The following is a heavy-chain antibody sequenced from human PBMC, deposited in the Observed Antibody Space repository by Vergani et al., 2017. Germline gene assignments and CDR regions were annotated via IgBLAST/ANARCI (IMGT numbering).Heavy chain of an antibody. CDR3: ARDGNKGYCSSTSCYGLYYYGMDV. J-gene: IGHJ6*02. V-gene: IGHV1-69*04. CDR1: GGTFSSYA. Sequence: QVQLVQSGAEVKKPGSSVKVSCKASGGTFSSYAISWVRQAPGQGLEWMGRIIPILGIANYAQKFQGRVTITADKSTSTAYMELSSLRSEDTAVYYCARDGNKGYCSSTSCYGLYYYGMDVWGQGTTVTVSS. CDR2: IIPILGIA. D-gene: IGHD2-2*01.